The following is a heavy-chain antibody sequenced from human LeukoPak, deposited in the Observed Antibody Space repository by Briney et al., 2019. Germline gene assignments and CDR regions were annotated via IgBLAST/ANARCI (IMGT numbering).Heavy chain of an antibody. Sequence: PGESLKISCKVSGYSFTIYWIGWVRQMPGKGLEWMGIIYPGDSDTRYSPSFQGQVTISADKSISTAYLQWSSLKASDTAVYYCALGYCSGGSCYDAFDIWGQGTMVTVSS. CDR1: GYSFTIYW. J-gene: IGHJ3*02. V-gene: IGHV5-51*01. CDR3: ALGYCSGGSCYDAFDI. CDR2: IYPGDSDT. D-gene: IGHD2-15*01.